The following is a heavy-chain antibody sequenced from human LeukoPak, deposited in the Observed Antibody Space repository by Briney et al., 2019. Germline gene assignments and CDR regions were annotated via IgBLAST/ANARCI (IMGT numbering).Heavy chain of an antibody. J-gene: IGHJ3*02. V-gene: IGHV3-23*01. CDR2: ITASGGNT. D-gene: IGHD4-17*01. CDR1: GFTFSSYA. Sequence: GGSLRLSCAASGFTFSSYAMGWVRQAPGKGLEWVSAITASGGNTYYADSVKGRFTISRDNSKNTLYLQMNSLRAEDTAVYYCASRFPGDYAAFDIWGQGTMVTVSS. CDR3: ASRFPGDYAAFDI.